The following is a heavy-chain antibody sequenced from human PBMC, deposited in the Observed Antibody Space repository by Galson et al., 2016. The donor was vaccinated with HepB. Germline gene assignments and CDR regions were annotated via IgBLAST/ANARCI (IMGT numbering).Heavy chain of an antibody. CDR3: ASQWVAVDY. J-gene: IGHJ4*02. CDR1: GFTFNHYA. CDR2: IKRDGSQK. V-gene: IGHV3-7*01. Sequence: SLRLSCAASGFTFNHYALHWVRQAPGKGLEGVANIKRDGSQKEYVDSVKGRFTISRDNARSLLYLQMNSLRDEDTAVYYCASQWVAVDYWGQGSLVIVSS. D-gene: IGHD2-15*01.